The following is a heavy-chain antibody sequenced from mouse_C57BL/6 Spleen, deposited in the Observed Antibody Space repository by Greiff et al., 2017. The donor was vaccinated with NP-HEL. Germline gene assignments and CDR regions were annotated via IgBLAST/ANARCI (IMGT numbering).Heavy chain of an antibody. CDR3: ATIYYYGSKVAWFAY. V-gene: IGHV1-80*01. J-gene: IGHJ3*01. CDR2: IYPGDGDT. Sequence: VQLQQSGAELVKPGASVKISCKASGYAFSSYWMNWVKQRPGKGLEWIGQIYPGDGDTNYNGKFKGKATLTADKSSSTAYMQLSSLTSEDSAVYFCATIYYYGSKVAWFAYWGQGTLVTVSA. CDR1: GYAFSSYW. D-gene: IGHD1-1*01.